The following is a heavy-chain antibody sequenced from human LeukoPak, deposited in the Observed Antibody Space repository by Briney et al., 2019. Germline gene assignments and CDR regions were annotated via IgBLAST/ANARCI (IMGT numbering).Heavy chain of an antibody. CDR3: AKTTVTSRLDY. CDR1: GFTFSSYT. V-gene: IGHV3-23*01. Sequence: PGGSLRLSCAASGFTFSSYTINWVRQAPGKGLEWVSAMSGGGGTTYYADSVKGRFTISRDNSNNTLYLQMNSLRAEDTAVYYCAKTTVTSRLDYWGQGTLVTVSS. J-gene: IGHJ4*02. D-gene: IGHD4-17*01. CDR2: MSGGGGTT.